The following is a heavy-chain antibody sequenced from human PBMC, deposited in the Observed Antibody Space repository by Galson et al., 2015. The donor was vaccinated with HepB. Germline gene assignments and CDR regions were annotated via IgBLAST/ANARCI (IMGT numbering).Heavy chain of an antibody. Sequence: SLRLSCAASGFTFSSYSMNWVRQAPGKGLEWVSSISSSSSYIYYADSVKGRFTISRDNAKNSLYLQMNSLRAEDTAVYYCARVDSSGWDFDYWGQGTLVTVSS. J-gene: IGHJ4*02. V-gene: IGHV3-21*01. CDR1: GFTFSSYS. CDR3: ARVDSSGWDFDY. D-gene: IGHD6-19*01. CDR2: ISSSSSYI.